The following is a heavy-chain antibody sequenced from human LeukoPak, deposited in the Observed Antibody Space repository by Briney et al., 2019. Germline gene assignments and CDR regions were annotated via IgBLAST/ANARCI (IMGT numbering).Heavy chain of an antibody. CDR2: IYYSGST. CDR3: AREVKGTVGY. CDR1: GGSISSGDYY. J-gene: IGHJ4*02. Sequence: SETLSLTCTVSGGSISSGDYYWRWIRQPPGKGLEWIGYIYYSGSTYYNPSLKSRVTISVDTSKNQFSLKLSSVTAAGTAVYYCAREVKGTVGYWGQGTLVTVSS. D-gene: IGHD2-15*01. V-gene: IGHV4-30-4*08.